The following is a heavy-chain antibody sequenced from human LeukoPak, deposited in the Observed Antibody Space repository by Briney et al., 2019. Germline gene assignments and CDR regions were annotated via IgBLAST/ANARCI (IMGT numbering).Heavy chain of an antibody. CDR2: ISAYNGNT. Sequence: GASVKVSCKASGYTFTSYGISWVRQAPGQGLEWMGWISAYNGNTNYAQKLQGRVTMTTDTSTSTAYMELRSLRSDDTAVYYCARVIGRYSSTGTVDYWGQGTLVTVSS. CDR1: GYTFTSYG. V-gene: IGHV1-18*01. D-gene: IGHD6-13*01. CDR3: ARVIGRYSSTGTVDY. J-gene: IGHJ4*02.